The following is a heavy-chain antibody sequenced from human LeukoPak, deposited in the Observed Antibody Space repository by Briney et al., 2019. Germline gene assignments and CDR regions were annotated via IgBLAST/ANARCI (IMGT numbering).Heavy chain of an antibody. V-gene: IGHV4-59*01. CDR3: ARERQLGYYYYYYMDV. CDR2: IYYSGST. D-gene: IGHD6-6*01. Sequence: SETLSLTCTVSGGSISSYYWSWIRQPLGKGLEWIGNIYYSGSTNYNPSLKSRVTISVDTSKNQFSLKLSSVTAADTAVYYCARERQLGYYYYYYMDVWGKGTTVTVSS. CDR1: GGSISSYY. J-gene: IGHJ6*03.